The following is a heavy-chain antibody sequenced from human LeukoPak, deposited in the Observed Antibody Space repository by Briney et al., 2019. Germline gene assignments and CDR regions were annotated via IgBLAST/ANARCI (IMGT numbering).Heavy chain of an antibody. Sequence: PGGSLRISCAASGFTFSSYATSWVRQAPGKGLEWVSGISAYGDSKYYADSVNGRFTISRDNSKNTLYLQMNSLRAEDTAVYYCAKARTDMFSLSWFDYWGQGTLVTVSS. CDR2: ISAYGDSK. CDR3: AKARTDMFSLSWFDY. D-gene: IGHD3-10*02. J-gene: IGHJ4*02. V-gene: IGHV3-23*01. CDR1: GFTFSSYA.